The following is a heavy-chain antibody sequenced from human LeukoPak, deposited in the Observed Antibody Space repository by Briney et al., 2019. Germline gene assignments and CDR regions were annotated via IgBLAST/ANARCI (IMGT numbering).Heavy chain of an antibody. J-gene: IGHJ4*02. D-gene: IGHD2-2*01. V-gene: IGHV3-21*01. CDR2: ISSSSSYI. CDR1: GSTFSSYS. Sequence: PGGSLRLSCAASGSTFSSYSMNWVRQAPGKGLEWVSSISSSSSYIYYADSVKGRFTISRDNAKNSLYLQMNSLRAEDTAVYYCARDLRYCSSTSCDDYWGQGTLVTVSS. CDR3: ARDLRYCSSTSCDDY.